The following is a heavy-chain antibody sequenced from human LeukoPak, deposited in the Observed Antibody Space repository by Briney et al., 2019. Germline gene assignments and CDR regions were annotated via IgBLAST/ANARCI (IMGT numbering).Heavy chain of an antibody. CDR1: GGTFSSYA. D-gene: IGHD5-18*01. Sequence: GASVKVSCKASGGTFSSYAISWVRQAPGQGLEWMGGIIPIFGTANYAQKLQGRVTITTDESTSTAYMELSSLRSEDTAVYYCARVGNPAGTDTAMVTGFDYWGQGTLVTVSS. CDR3: ARVGNPAGTDTAMVTGFDY. J-gene: IGHJ4*02. CDR2: IIPIFGTA. V-gene: IGHV1-69*05.